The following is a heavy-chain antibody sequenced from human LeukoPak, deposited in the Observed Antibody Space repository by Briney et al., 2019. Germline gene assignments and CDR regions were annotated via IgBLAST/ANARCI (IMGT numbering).Heavy chain of an antibody. CDR3: ARHLRSRGWYAPLDY. V-gene: IGHV5-51*01. D-gene: IGHD6-19*01. J-gene: IGHJ4*02. Sequence: GESLKISCKGSGYSFTSYWIGWVRQMPGKGLEWMGIIYPGDSDTRYSPSFQGQVTISADKSISTAYLQWSSLKASDTAMYYCARHLRSRGWYAPLDYWGQGTLVTVSS. CDR2: IYPGDSDT. CDR1: GYSFTSYW.